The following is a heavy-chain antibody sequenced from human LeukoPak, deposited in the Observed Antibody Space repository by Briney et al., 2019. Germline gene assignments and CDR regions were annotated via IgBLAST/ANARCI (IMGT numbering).Heavy chain of an antibody. CDR1: GFTFSSYW. D-gene: IGHD2-15*01. CDR2: IKEDGSQK. V-gene: IGHV3-7*01. J-gene: IGHJ3*02. Sequence: GGSLRLSCAASGFTFSSYWMSWVRQAPGKGLEWVANIKEDGSQKYYVDSVRGRFTISRDNAKNSLYLQMNSLRAEDTAVYYCVRDRGWYAFDIWGQGTMATVSS. CDR3: VRDRGWYAFDI.